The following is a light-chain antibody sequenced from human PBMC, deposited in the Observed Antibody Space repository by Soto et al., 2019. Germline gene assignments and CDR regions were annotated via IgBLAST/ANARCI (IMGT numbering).Light chain of an antibody. CDR2: DAS. J-gene: IGKJ3*01. CDR1: QSVQNF. Sequence: EISLTQSPATLSLSRGERATLSGRASQSVQNFFAWYQQKPRQAPRLLIYDASYRPTVVPARFSASLSGTDFALTISSIEAEDFAVYYCQQRSSWPANFGPGTKVDIK. V-gene: IGKV3-11*01. CDR3: QQRSSWPAN.